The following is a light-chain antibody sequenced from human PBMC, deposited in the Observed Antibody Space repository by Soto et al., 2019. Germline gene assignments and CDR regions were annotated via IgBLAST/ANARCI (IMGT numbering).Light chain of an antibody. CDR2: TDY. CDR3: ASWDDSLSGGV. V-gene: IGLV1-44*01. J-gene: IGLJ3*02. CDR1: NSNIGTYT. Sequence: QSVLTQPPSASGTPGQRVIISCSGSNSNIGTYTVNWYQQLPGTAPKLLIYTDYQRPSGVPDRFSGSKSGTSASLAISGLQSEDEADYYCASWDDSLSGGVFGGGTKLT.